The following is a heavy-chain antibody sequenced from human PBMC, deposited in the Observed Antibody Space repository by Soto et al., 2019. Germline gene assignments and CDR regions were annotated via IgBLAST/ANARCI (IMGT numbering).Heavy chain of an antibody. CDR3: ERLPDPVAAQYTWFDP. V-gene: IGHV5-51*01. CDR1: GYSFTSYW. J-gene: IGHJ5*02. Sequence: PGESLKISCKGSGYSFTSYWIGWVRQMPGKGLEWMGIIYPGDSDTRYSPSFQGQVTISADKSISTAYLQWSSLKASDTAMYYCERLPDPVAAQYTWFDPCGQGTLVTVSS. D-gene: IGHD2-15*01. CDR2: IYPGDSDT.